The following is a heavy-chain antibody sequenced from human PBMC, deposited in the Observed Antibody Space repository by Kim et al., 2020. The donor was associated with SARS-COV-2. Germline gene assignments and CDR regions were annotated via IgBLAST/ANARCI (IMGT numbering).Heavy chain of an antibody. D-gene: IGHD1-26*01. CDR2: IKPDESEK. J-gene: IGHJ4*02. CDR3: VRDTAFYRLDY. V-gene: IGHV3-7*01. CDR1: GITVSKYW. Sequence: GGSLRLSCVASGITVSKYWMFWVRQAPGKGLEWVASIKPDESEKYYGASVRRRFTISRDNAKASLYLQMDSLRIEDTAVYYCVRDTAFYRLDYWGQGTL.